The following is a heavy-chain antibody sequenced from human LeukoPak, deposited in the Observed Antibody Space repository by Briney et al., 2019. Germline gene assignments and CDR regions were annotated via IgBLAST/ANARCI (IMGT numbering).Heavy chain of an antibody. V-gene: IGHV3-23*01. J-gene: IGHJ6*02. CDR3: AKTGESVDYYGMDV. Sequence: GGSLRLSCAASGFTFSSYAMSWVRQAPGKGLEWVSAISGSGGSTYYADSVKGRFTISRDNSKNTLYLQMNSLRAEDTAVYYCAKTGESVDYYGMDVWGQGTTVTVSS. CDR2: ISGSGGST. D-gene: IGHD2-21*01. CDR1: GFTFSSYA.